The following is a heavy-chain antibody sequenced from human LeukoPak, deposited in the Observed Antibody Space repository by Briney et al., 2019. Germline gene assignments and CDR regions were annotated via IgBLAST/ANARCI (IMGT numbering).Heavy chain of an antibody. J-gene: IGHJ4*02. Sequence: SETLSLTCTVSGGSISSSSYYWGWIRQPPGKGLEWIGSIYYSGSTYYNPSLKSRVTISVDTSKNQFPLKLSSVTAANTAVYYCARLRRAGPDYWGQGTLVTVSS. D-gene: IGHD6-13*01. CDR3: ARLRRAGPDY. CDR2: IYYSGST. CDR1: GGSISSSSYY. V-gene: IGHV4-39*01.